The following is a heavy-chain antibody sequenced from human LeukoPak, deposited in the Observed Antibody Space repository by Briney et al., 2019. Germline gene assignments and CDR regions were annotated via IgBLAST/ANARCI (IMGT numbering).Heavy chain of an antibody. CDR1: GFTVSSIH. D-gene: IGHD3-22*01. J-gene: IGHJ3*02. V-gene: IGHV3-53*01. Sequence: GGSLRPSCAASGFTVSSIHMVWVRQAPGKGLEWVSVTYTGGNSYYADSVKGRFIISRDISKNTLYLQMNSLRAEDSALYYCARGGRGSAAVVAPRSFDIWGQGTMVTVSS. CDR2: TYTGGNS. CDR3: ARGGRGSAAVVAPRSFDI.